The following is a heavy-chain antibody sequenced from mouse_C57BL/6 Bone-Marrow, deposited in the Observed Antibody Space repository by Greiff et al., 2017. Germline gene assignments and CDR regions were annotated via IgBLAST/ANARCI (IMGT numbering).Heavy chain of an antibody. V-gene: IGHV1-19*01. Sequence: VQLQQSGPVLVKPGASVKMSCKASGYTFTDYYMNWVKQSHGKSLEWIGVINPYNGGTSYNQKFKGTATLTVDKSSSTAYMELNSLTSEDSAVYYCARPLLLRYPDYWGQGTTLTVSS. CDR2: INPYNGGT. CDR3: ARPLLLRYPDY. CDR1: GYTFTDYY. J-gene: IGHJ2*01. D-gene: IGHD1-1*01.